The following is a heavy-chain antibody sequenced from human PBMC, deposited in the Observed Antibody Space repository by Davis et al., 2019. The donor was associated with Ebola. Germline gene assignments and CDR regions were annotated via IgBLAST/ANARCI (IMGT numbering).Heavy chain of an antibody. J-gene: IGHJ4*02. CDR2: ISSRSSYI. CDR3: ARDRGSPLRTRGHDY. CDR1: GFTFSSYS. V-gene: IGHV3-21*01. D-gene: IGHD3-16*01. Sequence: GGSLRLSCAASGFTFSSYSMNWVRKAPGKGLEWVSSISSRSSYIYYADSVKGRFTISRDNAKNSLYLQMNSLRAEDTAVYYCARDRGSPLRTRGHDYWGQGTLVTVSS.